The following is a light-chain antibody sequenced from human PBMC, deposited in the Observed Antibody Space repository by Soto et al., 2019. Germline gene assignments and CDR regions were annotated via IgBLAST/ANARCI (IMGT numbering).Light chain of an antibody. V-gene: IGLV1-40*01. CDR1: SSNIGAGYD. CDR3: QSYDSSLNAVL. J-gene: IGLJ3*02. CDR2: GSN. Sequence: QTVVTQPPSVSGAPGQRVTISCTGSSSNIGAGYDVHWYQQLPGMAPKLLIYGSNNRPVGVPDRFSGSKSGPSGSLAITGLQAGDEADYYCQSYDSSLNAVLFGGGTKLTVL.